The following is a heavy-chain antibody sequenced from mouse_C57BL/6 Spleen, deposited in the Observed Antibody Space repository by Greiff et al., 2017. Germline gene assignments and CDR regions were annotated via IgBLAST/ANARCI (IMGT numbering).Heavy chain of an antibody. CDR1: GYTFTSYW. Sequence: VQLQQSGAELVRPGTSVKLSCKASGYTFTSYWMHWVKQRPGQGLEWIGVIDPSDSYTNYNQKFKGKATLTVDTSSSTAYMQLSSLTSEDSAVYYCAYYYGSSYNYWGQGTTLTVSS. D-gene: IGHD1-1*01. CDR3: AYYYGSSYNY. V-gene: IGHV1-59*01. J-gene: IGHJ2*01. CDR2: IDPSDSYT.